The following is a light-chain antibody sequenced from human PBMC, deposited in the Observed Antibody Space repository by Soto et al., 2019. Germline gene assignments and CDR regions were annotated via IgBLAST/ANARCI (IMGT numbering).Light chain of an antibody. V-gene: IGLV8-61*01. Sequence: QTVVTQEQSFSVSPGGTVTLTCGLTSGSVSTTYYPSWYQQTPGQAPRTLIYSTNIRSSGVPDRFSGSILGNKAALTITGALADDESDYHCMLYMGGGLVVFGGGTKLTVL. CDR1: SGSVSTTYY. CDR2: STN. J-gene: IGLJ2*01. CDR3: MLYMGGGLVV.